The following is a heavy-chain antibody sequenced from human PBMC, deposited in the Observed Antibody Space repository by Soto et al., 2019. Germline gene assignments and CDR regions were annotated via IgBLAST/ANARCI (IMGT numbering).Heavy chain of an antibody. D-gene: IGHD1-26*01. J-gene: IGHJ4*02. V-gene: IGHV3-23*01. Sequence: PGGSLRLSCAASGFSFGSYALSWVRQAPGKGLEWVSTISGSDGKTFYADSVKGRFSISRDTSQNTLYLQMNSLRADDTAVYYCSGAESPDTAYFSLYWGQGTPVTVSS. CDR3: SGAESPDTAYFSLY. CDR2: ISGSDGKT. CDR1: GFSFGSYA.